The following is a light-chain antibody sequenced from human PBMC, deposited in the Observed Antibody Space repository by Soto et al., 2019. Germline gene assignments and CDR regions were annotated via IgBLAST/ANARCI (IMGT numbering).Light chain of an antibody. CDR1: RSSIGNNH. J-gene: IGLJ3*02. CDR2: GSD. Sequence: QSVLTQPPSVSAAPGQKVTISCSGSRSSIGNNHVSWYRQLPGTAPKLLIYGSDKRPSGIPDRFSGSRSGTSATLGIAGLQTGDEADYYCGTWDSSVSAAVIGGGTKLPS. V-gene: IGLV1-51*02. CDR3: GTWDSSVSAAV.